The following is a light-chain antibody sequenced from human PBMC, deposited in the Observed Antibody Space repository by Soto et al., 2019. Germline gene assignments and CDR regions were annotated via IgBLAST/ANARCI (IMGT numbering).Light chain of an antibody. V-gene: IGKV3-15*01. CDR2: GAS. Sequence: EIVRTQSPATLSVSPGERATLSCRASQSVSSNLAWYQQKPGQAPRHLIDGASTRAPGIPASFSGSRSGTEFTLPIIRLQSDDFGLYYCQEYDNWPRTFGQGTQVESK. CDR3: QEYDNWPRT. CDR1: QSVSSN. J-gene: IGKJ1*01.